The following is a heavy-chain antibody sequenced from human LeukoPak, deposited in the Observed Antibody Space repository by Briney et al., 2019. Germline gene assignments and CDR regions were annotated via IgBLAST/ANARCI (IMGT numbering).Heavy chain of an antibody. V-gene: IGHV1-69*04. J-gene: IGHJ3*02. CDR3: ASNYDSSGYYYDAFDI. CDR2: IIPILGIA. CDR1: GGTFSSYA. Sequence: GASVKVSCKASGGTFSSYAISWVRQAPGQGLEWMGRIIPILGIANYAQKFQGRVMITADTSTSTAYMELRSLRSDDTAVYYCASNYDSSGYYYDAFDIWGQGTMVTVSS. D-gene: IGHD3-22*01.